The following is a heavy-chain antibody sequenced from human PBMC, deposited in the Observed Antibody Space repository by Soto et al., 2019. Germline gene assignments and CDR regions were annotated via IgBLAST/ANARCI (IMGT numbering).Heavy chain of an antibody. V-gene: IGHV3-30-3*01. CDR3: ARSAPPYGGNSKAFDY. J-gene: IGHJ4*02. Sequence: GGSLRLSCAASGFTFSSYAMHWVRQAPGKGLEWVAVISYDGSNKYYADSVKGRFTISRDNSKNTLYLQMNSLRAEDTAVYYCARSAPPYGGNSKAFDYWGQGTLVTVSS. CDR2: ISYDGSNK. CDR1: GFTFSSYA. D-gene: IGHD4-17*01.